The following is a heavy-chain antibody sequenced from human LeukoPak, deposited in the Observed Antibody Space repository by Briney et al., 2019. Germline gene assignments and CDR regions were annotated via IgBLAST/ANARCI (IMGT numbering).Heavy chain of an antibody. J-gene: IGHJ6*03. CDR3: ARGQWGYSGYDTGSYYYYYMDV. V-gene: IGHV4-34*01. Sequence: SETLSLTCAVYGGSFSGYDWSWIRQPPGKGLEWIGEINHSGSTNYNPSLKSRVTISVDTSKNQFSLKLSSVTAADTAVYYCARGQWGYSGYDTGSYYYYYMDVWGKGTTVTVSS. CDR2: INHSGST. D-gene: IGHD5-12*01. CDR1: GGSFSGYD.